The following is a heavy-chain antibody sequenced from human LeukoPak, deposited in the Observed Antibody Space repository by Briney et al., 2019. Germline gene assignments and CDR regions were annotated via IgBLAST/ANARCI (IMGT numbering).Heavy chain of an antibody. J-gene: IGHJ4*02. V-gene: IGHV3-30*04. Sequence: PGGSLRLSCAASGFTFSSYAMHWVRQAPGKGLEWVAVISYDGSNKYYADSVKGRFTISRDNSKNTLYLQMNSLRAEDTAVYYCARETRLLQPFDYWGQGTLVTVSS. D-gene: IGHD3-22*01. CDR2: ISYDGSNK. CDR1: GFTFSSYA. CDR3: ARETRLLQPFDY.